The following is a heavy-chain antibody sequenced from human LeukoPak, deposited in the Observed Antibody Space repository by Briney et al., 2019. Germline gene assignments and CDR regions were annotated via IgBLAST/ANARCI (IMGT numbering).Heavy chain of an antibody. CDR3: ARADGYCSGGSCYWGGFYYYYYYMDV. CDR1: GYTFTSYG. Sequence: GASVKVSCKASGYTFTSYGISWVRQAPGQGLEWMGWISAYNGNTNYAQKLQGRVTMTTDTSTSTAYMELRSLRSDDTAVYYCARADGYCSGGSCYWGGFYYYYYYMDVWGKGTTVTVSS. D-gene: IGHD2-15*01. V-gene: IGHV1-18*01. J-gene: IGHJ6*03. CDR2: ISAYNGNT.